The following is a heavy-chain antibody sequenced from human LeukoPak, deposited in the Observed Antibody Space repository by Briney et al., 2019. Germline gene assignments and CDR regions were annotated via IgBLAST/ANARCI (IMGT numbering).Heavy chain of an antibody. D-gene: IGHD3-10*01. Sequence: SETLSLTCTVSGGSISINDYYWSWIRQTPGKGLEWIGYIYYSGNTYYNPSLKSRVTISVDTSKNQFSLKLTSVTAADTAVYYCARRFTMVRGTRRDGFDIWGQGTMVTVSS. J-gene: IGHJ3*02. CDR1: GGSISINDYY. CDR3: ARRFTMVRGTRRDGFDI. CDR2: IYYSGNT. V-gene: IGHV4-30-4*01.